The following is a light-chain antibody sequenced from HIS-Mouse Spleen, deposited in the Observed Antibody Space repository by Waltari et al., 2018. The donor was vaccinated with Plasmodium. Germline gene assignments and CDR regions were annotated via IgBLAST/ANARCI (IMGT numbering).Light chain of an antibody. CDR3: QQYGSSGT. CDR2: GAS. J-gene: IGKJ1*01. Sequence: EIVLTQSPGTLSLSPGERATLSCRASQIVSSSYLAWYQQKPGQAPRLLIYGASSRATGIPGRFSVSGSGTDFTLTISRLEPEDFAVYYCQQYGSSGTFGQGTKVEIK. V-gene: IGKV3-20*01. CDR1: QIVSSSY.